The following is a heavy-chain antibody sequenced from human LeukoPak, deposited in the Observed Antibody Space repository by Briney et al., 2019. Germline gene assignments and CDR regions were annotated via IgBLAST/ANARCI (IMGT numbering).Heavy chain of an antibody. J-gene: IGHJ3*02. D-gene: IGHD1-26*01. CDR1: GFTFSSYA. CDR3: AKLDRATKGLFDI. CDR2: ISGSGGST. V-gene: IGHV3-23*01. Sequence: GGSLRLSCVASGFTFSSYAMSWVRQAPGKGLEWVSAISGSGGSTYYADSVKGRFTISRDNSKNTLYLQMNSLRAEDTAVYYCAKLDRATKGLFDIWGQGTMVTVSS.